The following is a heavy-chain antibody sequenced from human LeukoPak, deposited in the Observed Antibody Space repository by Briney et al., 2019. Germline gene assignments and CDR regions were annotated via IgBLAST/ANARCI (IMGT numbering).Heavy chain of an antibody. CDR2: ISSSGRTI. D-gene: IGHD5-18*01. J-gene: IGHJ4*02. CDR1: GFTFSSFS. CDR3: ARFLSGGYSYGMDVFDY. V-gene: IGHV3-48*04. Sequence: GGSLRLSCAASGFTFSSFSMNWVRQAPGKGLEWVAYISSSGRTIYHADSVEGRFTISRDNAKNSLYLQMNSLRVEDTAVYYCARFLSGGYSYGMDVFDYWGQGTLVTVSS.